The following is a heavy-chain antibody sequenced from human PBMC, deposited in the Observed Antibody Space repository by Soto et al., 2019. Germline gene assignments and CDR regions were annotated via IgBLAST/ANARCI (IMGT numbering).Heavy chain of an antibody. V-gene: IGHV3-7*01. CDR3: ARDSAYCRSTSCYLSYYYYMDV. J-gene: IGHJ6*03. D-gene: IGHD2-2*01. CDR1: GFTFSNHW. CDR2: IKQDGSEK. Sequence: EVQVVESGGGLVQPGGSLRLSCAASGFTFSNHWMTWVRQAPGKGLEGVANIKQDGSEKYYVDSVKGRFTLSRDNAKNSLYLQKNSLRAEDTAVYYCARDSAYCRSTSCYLSYYYYMDVWGKGTTVTVSS.